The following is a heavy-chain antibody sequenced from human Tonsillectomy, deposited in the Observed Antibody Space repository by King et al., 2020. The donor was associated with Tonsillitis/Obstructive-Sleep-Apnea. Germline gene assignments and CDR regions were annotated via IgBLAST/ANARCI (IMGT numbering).Heavy chain of an antibody. CDR1: GGSISGYY. CDR3: ARSKGSGSYFDS. J-gene: IGHJ4*02. D-gene: IGHD3-10*01. CDR2: ISSCGST. Sequence: QLQESGPGLVKPSETLSLTCTVSGGSISGYYWSWIRQPPGKGLEWIGYISSCGSTNYSPSLRSRVTISLDTSKNQFSLRLSSVTTADTAVYYCARSKGSGSYFDSWGLGTLVTVSS. V-gene: IGHV4-59*01.